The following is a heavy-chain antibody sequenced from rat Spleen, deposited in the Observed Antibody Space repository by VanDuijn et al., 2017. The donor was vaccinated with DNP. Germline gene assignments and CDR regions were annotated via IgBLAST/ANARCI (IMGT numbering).Heavy chain of an antibody. CDR2: IFYSGST. J-gene: IGHJ4*01. Sequence: EVQLQESGPGLVKPSQSLSLTCSVTGYSITSNYWGWIRKFPGNKMEWIGHIFYSGSTSYNPSLKSRISITRDTSKNQFFLQLNSLTTEDTATYYCARRIYYSGEERAMDAWGQGTSVTVSS. D-gene: IGHD1-1*01. CDR1: GYSITSNY. V-gene: IGHV3-1*01. CDR3: ARRIYYSGEERAMDA.